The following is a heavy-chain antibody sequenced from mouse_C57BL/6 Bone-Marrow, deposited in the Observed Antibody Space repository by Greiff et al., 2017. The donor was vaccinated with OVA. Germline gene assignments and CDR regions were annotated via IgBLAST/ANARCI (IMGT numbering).Heavy chain of an antibody. CDR2: IYPGSGNT. V-gene: IGHV1-66*01. CDR3: AREGAFYFDY. J-gene: IGHJ2*01. Sequence: QVQLQQSGPELVKPGASVKISCKASGYSFTSYYIHWVKQRPGQGLEWIGWIYPGSGNTKYNEKFKGKATLTADTSSSTAYMQLSSLTSEDSAVYYCAREGAFYFDYWGQGTTLTVSS. CDR1: GYSFTSYY.